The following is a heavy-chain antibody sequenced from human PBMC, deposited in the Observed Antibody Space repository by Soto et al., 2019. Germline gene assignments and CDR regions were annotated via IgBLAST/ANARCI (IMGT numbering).Heavy chain of an antibody. CDR2: INAGNGNT. CDR3: ARDLTNYGDYRY. CDR1: GYTFTSYA. V-gene: IGHV1-3*01. J-gene: IGHJ4*02. Sequence: ASVKVSCKASGYTFTSYAMHWVRQAPGQRLEWMGWINAGNGNTKYSQKFQGRVTITRDTSASTAYMELSSLRSEDTAVYYCARDLTNYGDYRYWGQGTLVTVSS. D-gene: IGHD4-17*01.